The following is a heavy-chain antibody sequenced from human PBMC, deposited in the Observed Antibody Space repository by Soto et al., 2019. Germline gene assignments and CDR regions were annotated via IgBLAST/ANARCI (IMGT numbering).Heavy chain of an antibody. J-gene: IGHJ3*02. CDR2: ISSSGST. Sequence: QVQLQESGPGLVKPSETLSLTCTVSGGSISSYYWSWIRQPPGKGLEWIAYISSSGSTKYNPSLRMRVTISLDTSKNQFSLRSTSVTAADTAVYYCARLAPRDGDPKTVRAFDIWGQGTMVTVSS. CDR3: ARLAPRDGDPKTVRAFDI. V-gene: IGHV4-59*01. CDR1: GGSISSYY. D-gene: IGHD1-1*01.